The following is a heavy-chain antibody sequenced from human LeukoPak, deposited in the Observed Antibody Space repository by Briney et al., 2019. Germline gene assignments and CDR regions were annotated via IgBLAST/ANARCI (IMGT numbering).Heavy chain of an antibody. J-gene: IGHJ4*02. CDR3: ARWTTTYLDY. Sequence: ASVKVPCKASGGTFSSYAISWVRQAPGQGLEWMGGIIPIFGTANYAQKFQGRVTITADESTSTVYMELSSLRSEDSAVYYCARWTTTYLDYWGQGTLVTVSS. CDR1: GGTFSSYA. V-gene: IGHV1-69*01. D-gene: IGHD4-11*01. CDR2: IIPIFGTA.